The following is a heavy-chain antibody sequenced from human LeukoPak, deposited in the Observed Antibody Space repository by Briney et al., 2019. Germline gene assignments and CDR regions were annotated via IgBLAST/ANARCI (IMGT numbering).Heavy chain of an antibody. Sequence: GGSLRLSCAASGFTFSSYSMNWVRQAPGKGLEWVSSISSSSSYIYYADSVKGRFTISRGNAKNSLYLQMNSLRAEDTAVYYCARDSSSWYAQFDYWGQGTLVTVSS. V-gene: IGHV3-21*01. CDR2: ISSSSSYI. J-gene: IGHJ4*02. CDR1: GFTFSSYS. D-gene: IGHD6-13*01. CDR3: ARDSSSWYAQFDY.